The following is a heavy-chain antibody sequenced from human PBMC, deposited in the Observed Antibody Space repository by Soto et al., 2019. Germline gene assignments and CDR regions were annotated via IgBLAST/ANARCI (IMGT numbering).Heavy chain of an antibody. CDR3: ARGWAHLDP. V-gene: IGHV3-7*01. CDR2: MKEDGSEK. J-gene: IGHJ5*02. D-gene: IGHD3-16*01. CDR1: GFPFSSYW. Sequence: ESGGGLVQPGGSLRLSCAASGFPFSSYWMTWVRQAPGKGLEWVANMKEDGSEKYHVDSRFTISRDNAKNLLYLQMNSLRAEDTAVYYCARGWAHLDPWGQGTLVTVSP.